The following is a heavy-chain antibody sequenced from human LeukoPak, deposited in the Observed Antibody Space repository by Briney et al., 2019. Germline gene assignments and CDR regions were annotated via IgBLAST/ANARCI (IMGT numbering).Heavy chain of an antibody. J-gene: IGHJ4*02. CDR1: GFTFSSYS. Sequence: PGGSLRLSCAASGFTFSSYSMNWVRQAPGKGLEWVSSISSSSSYIYYADSVKGRFTISRDNAKNSLYLQMKSLRAEDTAVYYCARNDYGDYGLDCWGQGTLVTVSS. V-gene: IGHV3-21*01. CDR2: ISSSSSYI. CDR3: ARNDYGDYGLDC. D-gene: IGHD4-17*01.